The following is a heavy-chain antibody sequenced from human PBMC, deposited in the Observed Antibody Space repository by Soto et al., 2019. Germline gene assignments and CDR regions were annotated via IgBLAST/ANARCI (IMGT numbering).Heavy chain of an antibody. Sequence: QVQLQQSGPGLVKPSETLSLTCSVSGGSLSGYYWSWIRQPPGKGLEYIAYMYHTGNAKYKPSLQSRVTLSVDTSKNQFSLRLASVTAADTAVYYCARDRTSSGYYFDYSLDYWGQGTRVTVSS. CDR2: MYHTGNA. CDR3: ARDRTSSGYYFDYSLDY. D-gene: IGHD3-22*01. V-gene: IGHV4-59*01. CDR1: GGSLSGYY. J-gene: IGHJ4*02.